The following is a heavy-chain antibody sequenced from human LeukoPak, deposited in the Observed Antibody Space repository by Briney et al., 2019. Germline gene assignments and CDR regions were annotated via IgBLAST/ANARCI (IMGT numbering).Heavy chain of an antibody. J-gene: IGHJ6*03. CDR2: ISGSGGST. CDR3: ARTRYGDYRYYYYYYMDV. V-gene: IGHV3-23*01. CDR1: GFTFSSYA. D-gene: IGHD4-17*01. Sequence: GGSLRLSCAASGFTFSSYAMSWVRQAPGKGLEWVSAISGSGGSTYYADSVKGRFTISRDNSKNTLYLQMNSLRAEGTAVYYCARTRYGDYRYYYYYYMDVWGKGTTVTISS.